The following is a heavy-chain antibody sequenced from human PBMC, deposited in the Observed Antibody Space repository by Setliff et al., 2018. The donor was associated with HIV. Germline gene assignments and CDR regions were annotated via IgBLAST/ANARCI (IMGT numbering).Heavy chain of an antibody. CDR2: LYVSGDT. V-gene: IGHV4-4*07. J-gene: IGHJ6*03. CDR1: DDPISSYY. Sequence: SETLSLTCYVTDDPISSYYWSWVQQPAGKGLEWIGRLYVSGDTNYNPSLKSRVTTSLDTSKKHFSLNLKSVTAADTAVYYCALTGHRLLRGYMDVWGKGTTVTVSS. CDR3: ALTGHRLLRGYMDV. D-gene: IGHD2-15*01.